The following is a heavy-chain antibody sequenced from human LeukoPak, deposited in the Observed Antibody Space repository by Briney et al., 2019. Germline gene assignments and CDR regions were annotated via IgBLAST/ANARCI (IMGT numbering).Heavy chain of an antibody. J-gene: IGHJ4*02. Sequence: GASVKVPCKVSGYTLTELSMHWVRQAPGKGLEWMGGFDPEDGETIYAQKFQGRVTMTEDTSTDTAYMELSSLRSEDTAVYYCATALAYSSGTDYWGQGTLVTVSS. CDR2: FDPEDGET. V-gene: IGHV1-24*01. CDR3: ATALAYSSGTDY. CDR1: GYTLTELS. D-gene: IGHD6-19*01.